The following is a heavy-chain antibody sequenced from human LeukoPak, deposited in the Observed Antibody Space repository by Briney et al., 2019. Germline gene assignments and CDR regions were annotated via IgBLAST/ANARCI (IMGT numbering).Heavy chain of an antibody. CDR3: AREWATTTVTNSPDY. D-gene: IGHD4-11*01. CDR1: GGTFSSYA. CDR2: INPSGGST. V-gene: IGHV1-46*01. Sequence: ASVKVSCKASGGTFSSYAISWVRQAPGQGLEWMGIINPSGGSTSYAQKFQGRVTMTRDMSTSTVYMELSSLRSEDAAVYYCAREWATTTVTNSPDYWGQGTLVTVSS. J-gene: IGHJ4*02.